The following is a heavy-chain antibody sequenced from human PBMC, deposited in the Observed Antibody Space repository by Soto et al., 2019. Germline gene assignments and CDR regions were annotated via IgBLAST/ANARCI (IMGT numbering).Heavy chain of an antibody. CDR2: IKRNSDGATT. CDR1: GFTFRNAW. V-gene: IGHV3-15*05. D-gene: IGHD4-17*01. CDR3: TTAATTVTTIDY. J-gene: IGHJ4*02. Sequence: EVQLVESGGGFVQPGGSLRVSCVVSGFTFRNAWMAWVRQAPGKGLEWVGRIKRNSDGATTDYAAPVKGRFTISRDDSKNTLYPQMNSLKNEDTALYYCTTAATTVTTIDYWGQGTLVTVSS.